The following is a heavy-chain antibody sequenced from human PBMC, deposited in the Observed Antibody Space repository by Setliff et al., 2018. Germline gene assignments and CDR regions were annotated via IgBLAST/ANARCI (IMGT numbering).Heavy chain of an antibody. CDR3: TTAQGYYYDSSGAPRDY. CDR1: GFTFSNAW. Sequence: PGGSLRLSCAASGFTFSNAWMSWVRQAPGKGLEWVGRIKSNVDFGTTDYAAPVKGRFTISRDDSRNTLYLQMNSLKTEDTAVYYCTTAQGYYYDSSGAPRDYWGQGTLVTVSS. CDR2: IKSNVDFGTT. J-gene: IGHJ4*02. V-gene: IGHV3-15*01. D-gene: IGHD3-22*01.